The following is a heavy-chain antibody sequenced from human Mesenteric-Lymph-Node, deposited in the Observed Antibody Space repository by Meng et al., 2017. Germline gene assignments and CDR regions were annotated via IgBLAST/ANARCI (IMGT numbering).Heavy chain of an antibody. Sequence: QVQLPESGSGLVSPSQTLSLTCAVSGDSITSGDYSWTWIRQPPGKGLEWIGYIYHGVNIYYTPSLRSRVTISVDKSRNQFSLKLTSVSAADTAVYYCVRDTRRGGGWFDPWGQGTLVTVSS. D-gene: IGHD3-10*01. V-gene: IGHV4-30-2*01. CDR3: VRDTRRGGGWFDP. J-gene: IGHJ5*02. CDR2: IYHGVNI. CDR1: GDSITSGDYS.